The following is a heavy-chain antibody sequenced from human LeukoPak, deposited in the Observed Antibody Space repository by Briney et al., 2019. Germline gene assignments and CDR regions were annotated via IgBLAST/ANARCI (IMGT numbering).Heavy chain of an antibody. CDR3: AKVKRRPWGSAFDGFDI. Sequence: GGSLRLSCAASGFTFRSYAMSWVRQAPGKGLEWVSTISASADNVYYADSVEGRFTISRDNSKNTLYLQMNCLRAEDTAVYHCAKVKRRPWGSAFDGFDIWGQGTMVTVS. J-gene: IGHJ3*02. CDR1: GFTFRSYA. CDR2: ISASADNV. D-gene: IGHD7-27*01. V-gene: IGHV3-23*01.